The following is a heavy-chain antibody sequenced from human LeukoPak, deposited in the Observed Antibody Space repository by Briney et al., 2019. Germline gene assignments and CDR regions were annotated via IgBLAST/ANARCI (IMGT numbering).Heavy chain of an antibody. CDR2: ISSSSYI. CDR1: GFTFSSYS. D-gene: IGHD5-12*01. Sequence: PGGSLRLSCAASGFTFSSYSMNWVRQAPGKGLEWVSSISSSSYIYYADSVKGRFTISRDNAKNSLYLQMNSLRDEDTAVYYCARDPGNSGYGMDVWGQGTTVLVSS. V-gene: IGHV3-21*01. CDR3: ARDPGNSGYGMDV. J-gene: IGHJ6*02.